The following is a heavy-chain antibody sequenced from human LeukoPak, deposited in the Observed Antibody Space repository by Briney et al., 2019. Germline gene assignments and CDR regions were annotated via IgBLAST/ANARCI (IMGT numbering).Heavy chain of an antibody. CDR3: ARGSRWLQWGFDY. CDR2: IYSGGST. CDR1: GFTVSSNY. V-gene: IGHV3-53*01. D-gene: IGHD5-12*01. Sequence: PGGSLRLSCAASGFTVSSNYMSWVRQAPGKGLEWVSVIYSGGSTYYADSVKGRFTISRDNSKNTLYLQMNSLRAEDTAVYYCARGSRWLQWGFDYWGQGTLVTVSS. J-gene: IGHJ4*02.